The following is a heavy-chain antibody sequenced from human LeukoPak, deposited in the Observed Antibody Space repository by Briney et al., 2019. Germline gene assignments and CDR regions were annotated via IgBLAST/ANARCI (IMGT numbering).Heavy chain of an antibody. D-gene: IGHD2-8*01. V-gene: IGHV4-61*01. Sequence: SETLSLTCTVSGGSVSSGSYYWSWIRQPPGKGLEWIGYIYYSGSTSYNPSLKSRVTISVDTSKNQFSLKLSSVTAADTAVYYCAREGGVGPHFDYWGQGTLVTVSS. CDR1: GGSVSSGSYY. CDR2: IYYSGST. J-gene: IGHJ4*02. CDR3: AREGGVGPHFDY.